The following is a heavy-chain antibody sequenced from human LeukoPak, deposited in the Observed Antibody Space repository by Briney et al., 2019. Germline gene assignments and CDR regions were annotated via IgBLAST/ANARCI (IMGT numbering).Heavy chain of an antibody. Sequence: GGSLRLSCAASGFAFSSYNMNWVRQAPGKGLEWISSISSGSDYIYYADSLKGRITISRDNAKNSLYLRMSSLRVEDTAVYYCARAPRQWLVIRPDYWGQGTLVTVSS. D-gene: IGHD6-19*01. CDR3: ARAPRQWLVIRPDY. V-gene: IGHV3-21*01. J-gene: IGHJ4*02. CDR2: ISSGSDYI. CDR1: GFAFSSYN.